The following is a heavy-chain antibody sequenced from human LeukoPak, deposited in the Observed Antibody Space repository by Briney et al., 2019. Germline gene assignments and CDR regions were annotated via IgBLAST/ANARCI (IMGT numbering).Heavy chain of an antibody. CDR1: GYTFTSYY. CDR2: INPSGGST. CDR3: ARDNSDGTDHYRWFDP. J-gene: IGHJ5*02. V-gene: IGHV1-46*01. D-gene: IGHD3-22*01. Sequence: ASVKVSCKASGYTFTSYYMHWVRQAPGQGLEWMGIINPSGGSTSYAQKFQGRVTMTRDTSTSTVYMELNNLRSEDTAVYYCARDNSDGTDHYRWFDPWGQGTLVTVSS.